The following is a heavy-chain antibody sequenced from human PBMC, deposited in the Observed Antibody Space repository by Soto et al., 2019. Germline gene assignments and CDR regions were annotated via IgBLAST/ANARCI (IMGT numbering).Heavy chain of an antibody. Sequence: EVQLVESGGGLVQPGGSLRLSCAASGFTFSSYWMHWVRQAPGKGLVCVSRINSDGSTTTYADSVKGRFTISRDNAKNTLYLQMNTLRAEDTAVYYCARDAVGWYFYLWGRGTLVTVSS. V-gene: IGHV3-74*01. CDR2: INSDGSTT. D-gene: IGHD3-10*01. J-gene: IGHJ2*01. CDR3: ARDAVGWYFYL. CDR1: GFTFSSYW.